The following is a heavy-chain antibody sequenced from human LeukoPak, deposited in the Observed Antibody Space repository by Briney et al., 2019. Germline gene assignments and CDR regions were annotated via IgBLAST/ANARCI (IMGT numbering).Heavy chain of an antibody. Sequence: ASVTVSCKASGYTFSSHGFTWVRQAPGQGLEWMGWISGHNGNTNYAQKFQGRVTMTTDTSTSTAYMELRSLRSDDTAVYFCARDRGSSGSKKYYYYYGMDVWGQGTTVTVSS. J-gene: IGHJ6*02. V-gene: IGHV1-18*01. D-gene: IGHD6-19*01. CDR3: ARDRGSSGSKKYYYYYGMDV. CDR2: ISGHNGNT. CDR1: GYTFSSHG.